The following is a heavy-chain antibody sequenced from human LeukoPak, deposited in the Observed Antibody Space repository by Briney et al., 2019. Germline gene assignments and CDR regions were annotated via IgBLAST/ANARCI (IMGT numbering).Heavy chain of an antibody. CDR2: INHSGST. CDR3: ARGRGPFDP. CDR1: GFTLKTYA. V-gene: IGHV4-34*01. J-gene: IGHJ5*02. D-gene: IGHD3-10*01. Sequence: GSLRLSCEVSGFTLKTYATSWVRQPPGKGLEWIGEINHSGSTNYNPSLKSRVTISVDTSKNQFSLKLSSVTAADTAVYYCARGRGPFDPWGQGTLVTVSS.